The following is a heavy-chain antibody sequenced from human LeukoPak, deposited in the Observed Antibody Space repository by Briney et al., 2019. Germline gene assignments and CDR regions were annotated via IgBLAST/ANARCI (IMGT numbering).Heavy chain of an antibody. D-gene: IGHD5-18*01. J-gene: IGHJ4*02. CDR1: GGSISSYY. CDR2: IYTSGRT. V-gene: IGHV4-4*07. Sequence: SETLSLTCTVSGGSISSYYWSWIRQPAGKGLEWIGRIYTSGRTNYNPSLKSRVTISVDTSKNQFSLKLSSVTAADTAVYYCARDLRGYSYGGGLENWGQRTLVTVSS. CDR3: ARDLRGYSYGGGLEN.